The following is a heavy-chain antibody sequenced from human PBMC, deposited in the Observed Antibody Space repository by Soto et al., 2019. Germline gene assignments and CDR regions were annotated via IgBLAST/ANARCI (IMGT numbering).Heavy chain of an antibody. V-gene: IGHV2-5*02. J-gene: IGHJ4*02. D-gene: IGHD3-3*01. Sequence: QITLNESGPTVVRPTETLTLTCRFSGFSLTTSGVGVGWIRQSPGKAPEWLALIYWDDDKRYSASLKSRLTITKHTSKNQVVLTVSDLDPTDTATYYCAHRVLRTVFGLVTTTAIYFDFCGQGTPVAVSS. CDR3: AHRVLRTVFGLVTTTAIYFDF. CDR1: GFSLTTSGVG. CDR2: IYWDDDK.